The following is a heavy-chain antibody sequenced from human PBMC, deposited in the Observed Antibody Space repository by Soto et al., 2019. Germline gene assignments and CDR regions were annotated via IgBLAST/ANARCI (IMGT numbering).Heavy chain of an antibody. V-gene: IGHV1-2*02. J-gene: IGHJ5*02. Sequence: QVQLVQSGAEVKKPGASVKVSCKASGYTFTDYFIHWVRQAPGQGFEWMGWINPKSRGTNYAQKFQGRVTMTRDTANSTAYMELRGLRSDDTAVYYCARVTLKAGIWFDPWGQGTLVTVSS. CDR2: INPKSRGT. CDR1: GYTFTDYF. CDR3: ARVTLKAGIWFDP.